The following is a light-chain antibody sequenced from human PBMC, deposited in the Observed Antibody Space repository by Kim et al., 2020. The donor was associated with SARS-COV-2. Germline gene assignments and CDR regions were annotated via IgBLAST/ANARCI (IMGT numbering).Light chain of an antibody. CDR1: QSVLYRSNNQNY. CDR2: WAS. CDR3: QQYYSTPYT. J-gene: IGKJ2*01. V-gene: IGKV4-1*01. Sequence: RATINCTSSQSVLYRSNNQNYLAWYQQKPGQPPKLLIYWASTREYGVPDRFSGSGSGTDFTLTISSLQAEDVAVYYCQQYYSTPYTFGQGTKLEI.